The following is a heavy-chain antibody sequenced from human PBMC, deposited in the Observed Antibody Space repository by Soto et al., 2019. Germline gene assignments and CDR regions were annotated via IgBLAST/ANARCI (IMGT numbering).Heavy chain of an antibody. CDR3: AKGSRFCSSTSCYLGDY. CDR2: ISNDGNNK. D-gene: IGHD2-2*01. V-gene: IGHV3-30*18. CDR1: GFTFSNYG. Sequence: GGSLRLSCTASGFTFSNYGMHWVRQAPGKGLEWVTIISNDGNNKYYADSVKGRFTISRDNSKNTLYLQMNSLRAEDTAVYYCAKGSRFCSSTSCYLGDYWGQGTPVTVSS. J-gene: IGHJ4*02.